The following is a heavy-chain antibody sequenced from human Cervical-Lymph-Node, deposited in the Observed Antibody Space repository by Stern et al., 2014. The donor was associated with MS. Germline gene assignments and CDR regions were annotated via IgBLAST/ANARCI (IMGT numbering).Heavy chain of an antibody. CDR2: ISYSAST. D-gene: IGHD2-15*01. V-gene: IGHV4-61*01. CDR3: ARGIVSTRPYFET. CDR1: GGSVSIGSYY. J-gene: IGHJ4*02. Sequence: QVQLQESGPGLVKPSETLSLTRTVSGGSVSIGSYYYSWIRQPPGKGLEWTGYISYSASTYYSPSLRSRVPISLDKSRNQFSLELSSVTAADTAMYYCARGIVSTRPYFETWGPGILVTVSS.